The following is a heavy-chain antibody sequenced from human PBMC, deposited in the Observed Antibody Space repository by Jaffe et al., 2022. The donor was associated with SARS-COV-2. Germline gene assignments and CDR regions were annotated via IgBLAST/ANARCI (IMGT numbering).Heavy chain of an antibody. V-gene: IGHV3-13*01. CDR1: GFTFSSYD. J-gene: IGHJ4*02. Sequence: EVQLVESGGGLVQPGGSLRLSCAASGFTFSSYDMHWVRQATGKGLEWVSAIGTAGDTYYPGSVKGRFTISRENAKNSLYLQMNSLRAGDTAVYYCARGRSGYYYDSSGQLDYWGQGTLVTVSS. CDR2: IGTAGDT. D-gene: IGHD3-22*01. CDR3: ARGRSGYYYDSSGQLDY.